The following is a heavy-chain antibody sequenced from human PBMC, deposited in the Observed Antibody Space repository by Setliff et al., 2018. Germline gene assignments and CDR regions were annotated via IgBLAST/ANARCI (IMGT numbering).Heavy chain of an antibody. CDR3: ARTGTYRYFDY. V-gene: IGHV4-39*01. D-gene: IGHD1-1*01. Sequence: PSETLSLTCTVSGASLNSGTYYWGWIRRPPGKGLEWIGRIYYRGDTYYNASLKGRLTISVDMAQNQFSLRLTSVTAADTAVYYCARTGTYRYFDYWGQGALVTVPQ. CDR1: GASLNSGTYY. J-gene: IGHJ4*02. CDR2: IYYRGDT.